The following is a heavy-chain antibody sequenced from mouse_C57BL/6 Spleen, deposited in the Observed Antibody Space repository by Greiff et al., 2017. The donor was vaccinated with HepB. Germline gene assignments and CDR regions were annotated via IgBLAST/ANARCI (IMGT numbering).Heavy chain of an antibody. J-gene: IGHJ4*01. CDR3: AREGEYAVVATDYAMDY. D-gene: IGHD1-1*01. CDR1: GYTFTDHT. V-gene: IGHV1-78*01. CDR2: IYPRDGST. Sequence: VQLQQSDAELVKPGASVKISCKVSGYTFTDHTIHWMKQRPEQGLEWIGYIYPRDGSTKYNEKFKGNATLTADKSSSTAYMQLNSLTSEDSAVYLCAREGEYAVVATDYAMDYWGQRTSVTVSS.